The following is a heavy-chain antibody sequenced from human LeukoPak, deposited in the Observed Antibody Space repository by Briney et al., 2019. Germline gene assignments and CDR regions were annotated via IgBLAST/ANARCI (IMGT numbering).Heavy chain of an antibody. CDR1: GYTFTTYD. CDR3: ARGLGDYYDTSDYYYAVPAH. J-gene: IGHJ4*02. V-gene: IGHV1-8*01. Sequence: ASVKVSCKASGYTFTTYDITWVRQAAGQGLEWMGWMNPNSGDTAYAQKFQGRVAMTRDTSISTAYMELSSLRSEDTAVYYCARGLGDYYDTSDYYYAVPAHWGQGTLVTVSS. CDR2: MNPNSGDT. D-gene: IGHD3-22*01.